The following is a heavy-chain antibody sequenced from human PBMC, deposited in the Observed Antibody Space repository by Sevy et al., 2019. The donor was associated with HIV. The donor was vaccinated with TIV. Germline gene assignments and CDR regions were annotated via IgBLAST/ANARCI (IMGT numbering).Heavy chain of an antibody. CDR3: ARGTYGIAAGGGYFDY. J-gene: IGHJ4*02. CDR2: ISYDGSNK. D-gene: IGHD6-13*01. V-gene: IGHV3-30-3*01. CDR1: GFTFSSYA. Sequence: GGSLRLSCAASGFTFSSYAMHWVRQAPGKGLEWVAVISYDGSNKYYADSVKGRFTISRDNSKNTLYLQMNSLRAEETAVYYCARGTYGIAAGGGYFDYWGQGTLVTVSS.